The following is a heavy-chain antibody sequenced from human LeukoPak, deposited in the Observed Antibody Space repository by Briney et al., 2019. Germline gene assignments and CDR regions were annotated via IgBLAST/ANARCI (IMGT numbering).Heavy chain of an antibody. D-gene: IGHD3-3*01. V-gene: IGHV4-4*07. CDR1: GGSISSYY. J-gene: IGHJ4*02. CDR3: ARIYYDFEFDF. Sequence: SETLSLTCTVSGGSISSYYWSWIRQPAGKGLEWIGRIYTSGSTYYNPSLKSRVTISVDTSKNHFSLKLSSVTAADTAIYYCARIYYDFEFDFWGQGTLVTVSS. CDR2: IYTSGST.